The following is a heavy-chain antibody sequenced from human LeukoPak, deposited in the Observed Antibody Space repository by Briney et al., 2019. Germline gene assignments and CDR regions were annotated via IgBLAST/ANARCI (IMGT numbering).Heavy chain of an antibody. Sequence: PSETLSLTCTVSGGSIGNFYWNWIRQPAGKGLEWIGRIFTTGSTNYNPSLKSRVTISVDTSKKQFYLKLNSVTAADTAVYYCVRDRQHCSGGNCYSEDLPDSWGQGTLVIVSS. J-gene: IGHJ4*02. V-gene: IGHV4-4*07. CDR3: VRDRQHCSGGNCYSEDLPDS. CDR2: IFTTGST. D-gene: IGHD2-15*01. CDR1: GGSIGNFY.